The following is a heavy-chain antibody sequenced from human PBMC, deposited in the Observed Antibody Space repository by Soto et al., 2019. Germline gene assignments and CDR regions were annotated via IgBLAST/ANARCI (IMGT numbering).Heavy chain of an antibody. CDR1: GASISGFY. CDR2: IYATGTT. Sequence: SSETLSLTCTVSGASISGFYWSWIRKASGKGLEWIGRIYATGTTDYNPSLKSRVMMSVDTSKNQFSLRLRSVTAVDTAVYYCGRLPRLGDPFDYWGQGILVTVSS. V-gene: IGHV4-4*07. D-gene: IGHD3-16*01. J-gene: IGHJ4*02. CDR3: GRLPRLGDPFDY.